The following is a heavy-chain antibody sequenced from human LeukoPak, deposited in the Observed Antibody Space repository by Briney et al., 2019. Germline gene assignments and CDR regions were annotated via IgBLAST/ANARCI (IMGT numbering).Heavy chain of an antibody. V-gene: IGHV3-23*01. Sequence: ASLRLSCAASGFSFSNFAMSWGRQAPGKGLEWVSLIIGSSGDTFYADSEKGRFTISRENSKNRIYLQMNSLRAEDTALYYCAKGAYDYIEMGYFYYCGQGTLVTVSS. CDR2: IIGSSGDT. J-gene: IGHJ4*02. CDR3: AKGAYDYIEMGYFYY. CDR1: GFSFSNFA. D-gene: IGHD5-12*01.